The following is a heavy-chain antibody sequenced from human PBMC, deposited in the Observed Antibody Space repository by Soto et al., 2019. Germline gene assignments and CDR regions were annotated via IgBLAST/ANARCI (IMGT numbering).Heavy chain of an antibody. Sequence: QVQLVQSGAEVKKPGASVKVSCTTYGYTFSDYFLHWVRQAPGQGPEWMGFINPKRGGTEYAQKFQCRVTMTRDPSSSTVYMDLSGLTSDDTAIYYCARDSGIPGRYWYFGLWGRGTLVTVSS. CDR3: ARDSGIPGRYWYFGL. D-gene: IGHD2-21*01. CDR1: GYTFSDYF. CDR2: INPKRGGT. V-gene: IGHV1-2*02. J-gene: IGHJ2*01.